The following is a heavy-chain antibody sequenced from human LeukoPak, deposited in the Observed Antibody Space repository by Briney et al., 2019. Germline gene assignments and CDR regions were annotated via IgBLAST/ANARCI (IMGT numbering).Heavy chain of an antibody. J-gene: IGHJ4*02. V-gene: IGHV4-39*01. Sequence: SETLSLTCTVSGGSISSYYWSWIRQPPGKGLEWIGSIYYSGSTYYNPSLKSRVTISVDTSKNQFSLKLSSVTAADTAVYYCARLGAYGDYTGDYWGQGTLVTVSS. CDR2: IYYSGST. D-gene: IGHD4-17*01. CDR3: ARLGAYGDYTGDY. CDR1: GGSISSYY.